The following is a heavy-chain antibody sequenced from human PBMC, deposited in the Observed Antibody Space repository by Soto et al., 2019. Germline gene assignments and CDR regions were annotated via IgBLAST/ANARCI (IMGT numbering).Heavy chain of an antibody. CDR2: TYYSGST. Sequence: TLSLTCTVSGGSISSGGYYWSWIRQHPGKGLEWIGYTYYSGSTYYNPSLKSRVTISVDTSKNQFSLKLSSVTAADTAVYYCAISYLEWDRVAFDIWGQGTMVTVSS. CDR1: GGSISSGGYY. CDR3: AISYLEWDRVAFDI. D-gene: IGHD1-26*01. V-gene: IGHV4-31*03. J-gene: IGHJ3*02.